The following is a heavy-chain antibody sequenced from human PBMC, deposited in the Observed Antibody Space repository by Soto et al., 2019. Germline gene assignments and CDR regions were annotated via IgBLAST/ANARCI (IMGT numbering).Heavy chain of an antibody. D-gene: IGHD2-2*02. Sequence: GGSLRLSCAASGFTFSDYYMSWIRQAPGKGLEWVSYISSSGSTIYYADSVKGRFTISRDNAKNSLYLQMNSLRAEDTAVYYCARDFPAAIALLDYWGQGTLVTVSS. CDR1: GFTFSDYY. J-gene: IGHJ4*02. CDR3: ARDFPAAIALLDY. V-gene: IGHV3-11*01. CDR2: ISSSGSTI.